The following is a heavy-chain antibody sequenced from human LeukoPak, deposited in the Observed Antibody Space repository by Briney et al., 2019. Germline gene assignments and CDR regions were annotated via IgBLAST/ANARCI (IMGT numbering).Heavy chain of an antibody. D-gene: IGHD4-11*01. CDR2: ISYHGINK. CDR3: AKYADYGNYMDWFDA. CDR1: GFTFSSYG. V-gene: IGHV3-30*18. Sequence: GGSLRLSCAASGFTFSSYGMHWVRQAPGKGLEWVAVISYHGINKYYADSVKGRFTISRDNSKNTLYLQMNSLTAEDTAVYYCAKYADYGNYMDWFDARGQGTLVTVPS. J-gene: IGHJ5*02.